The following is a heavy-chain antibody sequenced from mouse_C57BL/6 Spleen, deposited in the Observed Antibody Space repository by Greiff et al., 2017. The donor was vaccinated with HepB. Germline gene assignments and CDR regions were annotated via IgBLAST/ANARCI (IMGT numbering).Heavy chain of an antibody. CDR2: IDPNSGGT. J-gene: IGHJ2*01. Sequence: QVQLQQPGAELVKPGASVKLSCKASGYTFTSYWMHWVKQRPGRGLEWIGRIDPNSGGTKYNEKFKSKATLTVDKPSSTAYMQRSSLTSEDSAVCEGAKQCNYAEYDVDYWGKGTTLTVAS. D-gene: IGHD2-1*01. V-gene: IGHV1-72*01. CDR1: GYTFTSYW. CDR3: AKQCNYAEYDVDY.